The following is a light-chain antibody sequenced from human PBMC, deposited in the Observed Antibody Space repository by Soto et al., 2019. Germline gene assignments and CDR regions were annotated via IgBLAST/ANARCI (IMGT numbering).Light chain of an antibody. CDR3: CSYAGSSTSSVV. CDR2: EVS. V-gene: IGLV2-23*02. CDR1: SSDVGSYNL. Sequence: QSVLTQPASVSGSPGQSITISCTGTSSDVGSYNLVSWYQQHPGKAPKLMIYEVSKRPSGVSNRFSGSKSGNTASLTISGLHAEDEADYYCCSYAGSSTSSVVFGGGTKVTVL. J-gene: IGLJ2*01.